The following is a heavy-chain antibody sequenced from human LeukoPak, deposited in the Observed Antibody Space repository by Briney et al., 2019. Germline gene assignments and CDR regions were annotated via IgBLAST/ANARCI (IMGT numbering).Heavy chain of an antibody. J-gene: IGHJ4*02. V-gene: IGHV3-33*01. CDR1: GFTFSSYG. CDR2: IWYDGSDK. Sequence: PGGSLRLSCAASGFTFSSYGMHWVRQAPGKGLEWVAVIWYDGSDKYYADSLKGRFTISRDNSKNTLFLQMNSLRAEDTAVYYCARVPGDYWGQGTLVTVSS. CDR3: ARVPGDY.